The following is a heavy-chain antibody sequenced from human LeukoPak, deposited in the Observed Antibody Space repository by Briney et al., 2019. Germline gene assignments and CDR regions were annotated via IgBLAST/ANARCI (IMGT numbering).Heavy chain of an antibody. CDR2: ISTSSSYI. V-gene: IGHV3-21*01. Sequence: GGSLRLSCAASGFTFSSYSMNWVRQAPGKGLEWVSSISTSSSYIYYADSVKGRFTISRDNAKNSLYLQMNSLRAEDTAVYYCARDKWLTTTHYFDYWGQGTLVTVSS. CDR3: ARDKWLTTTHYFDY. CDR1: GFTFSSYS. D-gene: IGHD4-11*01. J-gene: IGHJ4*02.